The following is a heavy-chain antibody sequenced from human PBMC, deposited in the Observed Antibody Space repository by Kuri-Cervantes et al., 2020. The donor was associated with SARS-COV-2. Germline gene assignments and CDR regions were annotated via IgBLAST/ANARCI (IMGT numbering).Heavy chain of an antibody. Sequence: ASVKVSCKASGYNFITHGISWVRQAPGQGLEWMGWISAYNGNKNYAQKVQDRVTFTTDTSTSTAYMELRSLRSDDTAVYYCARSPQVAGAGPSQDGFDYRGQGTLVTVSS. CDR2: ISAYNGNK. D-gene: IGHD6-19*01. V-gene: IGHV1-18*04. J-gene: IGHJ4*02. CDR3: ARSPQVAGAGPSQDGFDY. CDR1: GYNFITHG.